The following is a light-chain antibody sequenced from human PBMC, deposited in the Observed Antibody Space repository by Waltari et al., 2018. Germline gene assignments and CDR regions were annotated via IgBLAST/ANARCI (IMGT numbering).Light chain of an antibody. CDR1: QGISYR. CDR3: LQHYSYPLT. Sequence: DTQMTQSPSAMSASVGDRVTITCRASQGISYRVAWFQQKPGEVPKRLIYAASSLESRVPSRFSVSASGPEVTLTISSLQPEDSATYYCLQHYSYPLTFGGGTKVEIK. CDR2: AAS. J-gene: IGKJ4*01. V-gene: IGKV1-17*03.